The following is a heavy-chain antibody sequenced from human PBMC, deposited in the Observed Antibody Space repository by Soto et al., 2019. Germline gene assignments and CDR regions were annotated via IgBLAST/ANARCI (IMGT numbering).Heavy chain of an antibody. V-gene: IGHV5-51*01. J-gene: IGHJ6*02. CDR2: IYPGDSDA. Sequence: GEPHPNSSRVSDENITHSWIVFVSHMPGDGLEWMGIIYPGDSDARYSPSFQGQVTISADKSISTAYLQWSSLKASDTAMYYCARSGKGYSYGYDYYGMDVWGQGHTV. CDR1: DENITHSW. D-gene: IGHD5-18*01. CDR3: ARSGKGYSYGYDYYGMDV.